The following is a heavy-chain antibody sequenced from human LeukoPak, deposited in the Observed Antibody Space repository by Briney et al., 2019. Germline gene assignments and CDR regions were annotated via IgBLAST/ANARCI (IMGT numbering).Heavy chain of an antibody. Sequence: GASVKVSCKASGYTFTSYGISWVRQAPGQGLEWMGWISAYNGNTNYAQKLQGRVTMTTDTSTSTAYMELRSLRSDDTAVYYCARGPELRYFDWLLSYYFDYWGQGTLVTVSS. D-gene: IGHD3-9*01. CDR2: ISAYNGNT. CDR1: GYTFTSYG. V-gene: IGHV1-18*01. J-gene: IGHJ4*02. CDR3: ARGPELRYFDWLLSYYFDY.